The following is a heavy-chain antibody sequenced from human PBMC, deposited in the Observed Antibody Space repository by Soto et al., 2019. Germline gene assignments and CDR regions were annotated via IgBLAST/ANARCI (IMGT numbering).Heavy chain of an antibody. J-gene: IGHJ3*02. V-gene: IGHV4-34*01. Sequence: SETLSLTCAVYGGSFSGYYWSWIRQPPGKGLEWIGEINHSGSTNYNPSLKSRVTISVDTSKNQFSLKLSSVTAADTAVYYCARGLRISAFDIWGQGTMVTVSS. CDR3: ARGLRISAFDI. D-gene: IGHD3-3*02. CDR1: GGSFSGYY. CDR2: INHSGST.